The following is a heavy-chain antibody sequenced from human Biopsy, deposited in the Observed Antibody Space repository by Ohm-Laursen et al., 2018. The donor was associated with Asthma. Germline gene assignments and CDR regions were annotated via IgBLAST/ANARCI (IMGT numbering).Heavy chain of an antibody. CDR3: AKRRGYSGHDNDY. CDR1: GFMFRGFG. J-gene: IGHJ4*02. Sequence: SLRLSCAASGFMFRGFGMHWVRQAPGKGLEWVAVISYDGNHKFYEDSVKGRFTISRDNSKNTLYLQMSSLRTEDTAVYYCAKRRGYSGHDNDYWGQGTLVFVSS. CDR2: ISYDGNHK. V-gene: IGHV3-30*18. D-gene: IGHD5-12*01.